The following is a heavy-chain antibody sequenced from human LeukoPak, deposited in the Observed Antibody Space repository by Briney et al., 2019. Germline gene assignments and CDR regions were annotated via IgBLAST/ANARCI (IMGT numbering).Heavy chain of an antibody. CDR3: ARHICTGGSCYWFDP. Sequence: SETLSLTCTVSGGSISSSYWSWIRQPPGKGLEWIGYIYYSGSTNYNPSLKSRVTISVDTSKNQFSLKLSSVTAADTAVYYCARHICTGGSCYWFDPWGQGTLVTVSS. CDR2: IYYSGST. J-gene: IGHJ5*02. D-gene: IGHD2-15*01. V-gene: IGHV4-59*08. CDR1: GGSISSSY.